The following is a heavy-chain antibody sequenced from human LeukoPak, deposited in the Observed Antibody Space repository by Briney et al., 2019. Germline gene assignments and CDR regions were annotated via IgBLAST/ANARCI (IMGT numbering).Heavy chain of an antibody. J-gene: IGHJ4*02. Sequence: SETLSLTCTVSGGSISSSSYYWGWIRQPPGKGLEWIGSIYYSGSTYYNPSLKSRVTISVDTSKNQFSLKLSSVTAADTAVYYCARLQAVAARDYWGQGTLVTVSS. V-gene: IGHV4-39*07. D-gene: IGHD6-19*01. CDR3: ARLQAVAARDY. CDR1: GGSISSSSYY. CDR2: IYYSGST.